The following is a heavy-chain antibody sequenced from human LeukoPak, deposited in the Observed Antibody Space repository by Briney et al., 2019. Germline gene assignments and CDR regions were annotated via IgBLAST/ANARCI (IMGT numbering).Heavy chain of an antibody. CDR1: GYTFTAYY. CDR2: IDPNDGGP. Sequence: VASLKVSCKASGYTFTAYYIRWVRQTPGQGLEWVGRIDPNDGGPIYAQNFQGRVTMTRDTSIRTAFLEPGRLRLDDTAGYYLARLQSHQQLGGEGDYWGRGTLVTVSS. D-gene: IGHD1-1*01. J-gene: IGHJ4*02. V-gene: IGHV1-2*06. CDR3: ARLQSHQQLGGEGDY.